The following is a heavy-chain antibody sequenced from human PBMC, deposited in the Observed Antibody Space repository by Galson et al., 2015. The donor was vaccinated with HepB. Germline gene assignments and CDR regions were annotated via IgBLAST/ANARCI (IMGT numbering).Heavy chain of an antibody. CDR2: ISSSSSYI. V-gene: IGHV3-21*01. J-gene: IGHJ4*02. D-gene: IGHD6-13*01. Sequence: SLRLSCAASGFTFSRYSMNWVRQAPGKGLEWVSSISSSSSYIYYADSVKGRFTISRDNAKNSLYLQMNSLRAEDTAVYYCARGLSAAAAYGDYWGQGTLVTVSS. CDR3: ARGLSAAAAYGDY. CDR1: GFTFSRYS.